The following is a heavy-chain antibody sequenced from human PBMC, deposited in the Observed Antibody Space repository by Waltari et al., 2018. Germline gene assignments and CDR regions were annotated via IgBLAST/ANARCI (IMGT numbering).Heavy chain of an antibody. CDR2: INSDGSST. CDR1: GFTFTRSL. V-gene: IGHV3-74*01. D-gene: IGHD3-10*01. Sequence: EVQLDESGGGLVQPGGSLRLSCSASGFTFTRSLMNWVRQAPGKGLVWVARINSDGSSTTDADSVKGRFTISRDNAKNTVYLQMNSLRVEDTAVYYCTRALWLGELYDYWGQGTLVTVSS. J-gene: IGHJ4*02. CDR3: TRALWLGELYDY.